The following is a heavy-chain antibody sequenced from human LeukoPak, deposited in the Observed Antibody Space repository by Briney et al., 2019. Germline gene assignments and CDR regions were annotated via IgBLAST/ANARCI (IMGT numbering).Heavy chain of an antibody. CDR3: ARAPPNYDILTGYYPHYFDY. Sequence: GASVKVSCKASGYTFTSYGISWVRQASGQGLEWMGWISAYNGNTNYAQKLQGRVTMTTDTSTSTAYMELRSLRSDDTAVYYCARAPPNYDILTGYYPHYFDYWGQGTLVTVSS. D-gene: IGHD3-9*01. J-gene: IGHJ4*02. V-gene: IGHV1-18*01. CDR2: ISAYNGNT. CDR1: GYTFTSYG.